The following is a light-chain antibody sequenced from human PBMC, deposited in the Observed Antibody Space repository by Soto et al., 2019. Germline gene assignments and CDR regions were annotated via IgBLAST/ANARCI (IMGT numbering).Light chain of an antibody. CDR3: QQYSSYSAGT. Sequence: DIQMTQSPSTLSASVGDRVTITCRASQSIDSWLAWYQQKQGKTPNLLIYEASSLESGVPSRFSGSGSGTEFALTIISLQPDDFATYYCQQYSSYSAGTFGQGTKVEIK. V-gene: IGKV1-5*03. J-gene: IGKJ1*01. CDR1: QSIDSW. CDR2: EAS.